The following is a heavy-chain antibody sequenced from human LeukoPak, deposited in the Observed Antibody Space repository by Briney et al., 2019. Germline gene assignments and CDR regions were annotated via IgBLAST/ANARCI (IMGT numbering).Heavy chain of an antibody. D-gene: IGHD1-1*01. CDR1: GGSISSYY. Sequence: KASETLSLTCTVSGGSISSYYCSWLRQPPGKGLEWIGYIYYSGSTNYNPSLKSRVTMSVDTSKNQFSLKLTSVTAADTAVYYCARRVTTSGNFFDNWGPGTLVTVS. CDR2: IYYSGST. V-gene: IGHV4-59*08. J-gene: IGHJ4*02. CDR3: ARRVTTSGNFFDN.